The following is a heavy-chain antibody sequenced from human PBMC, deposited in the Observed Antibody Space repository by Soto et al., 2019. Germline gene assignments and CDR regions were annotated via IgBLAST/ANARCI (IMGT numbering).Heavy chain of an antibody. J-gene: IGHJ6*03. CDR2: INPNGGVT. V-gene: IGHV1-2*04. Sequence: QVQLVQSGAEVRKPGASVTVSCRSSGDSFNDYYIHWVRQAPGQGFEWMGWINPNGGVTKYAQKFQGWVSMTRDTSIRTVYMQLSRLRSDDTAVYYWARESGGATATLAYYYFYMDVWGTGTTVTVS. CDR3: ARESGGATATLAYYYFYMDV. D-gene: IGHD5-12*01. CDR1: GDSFNDYY.